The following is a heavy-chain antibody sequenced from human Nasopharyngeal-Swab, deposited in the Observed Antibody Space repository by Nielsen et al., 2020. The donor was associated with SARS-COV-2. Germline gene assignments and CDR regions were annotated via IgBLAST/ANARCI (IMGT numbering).Heavy chain of an antibody. V-gene: IGHV3-33*01. CDR2: IWYDGSNK. Sequence: GESLKISCAASGFTFSSYGMHWVRQAPGKGLGWVAVIWYDGSNKYYADSVKGRFTISRDNSKNTLYLQMNSLRAEDTAVYYCASMEYSSLYSHYYYGMDVWGQGTTVTVSS. D-gene: IGHD6-6*01. CDR3: ASMEYSSLYSHYYYGMDV. CDR1: GFTFSSYG. J-gene: IGHJ6*02.